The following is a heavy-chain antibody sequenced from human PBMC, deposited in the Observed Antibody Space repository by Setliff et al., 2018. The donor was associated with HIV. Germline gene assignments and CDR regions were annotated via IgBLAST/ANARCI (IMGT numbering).Heavy chain of an antibody. CDR2: ISSDGNYK. CDR1: GFIFSAYN. CDR3: ARGQTTGEY. V-gene: IGHV3-33*01. Sequence: PGGSLRLSCAASGFIFSAYNMHWARQAPGKGLEWVTFISSDGNYKIYADSVKGRFTVSRDNAKNSLYVQMNSLRAEDTAVYYCARGQTTGEYWGQGTLVTVSS. J-gene: IGHJ4*02. D-gene: IGHD4-17*01.